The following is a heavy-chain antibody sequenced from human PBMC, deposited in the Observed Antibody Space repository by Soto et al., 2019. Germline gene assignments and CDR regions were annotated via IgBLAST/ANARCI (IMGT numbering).Heavy chain of an antibody. Sequence: PSETLSLTCTVSGGSISGYYSWSWIRQPPGKGLEWIGYIYHSGSTFYSPSLRSRVTISIDRSENQVSLKLNSVTAADTAVYYCARHTAVVGDFFDYWGQGTLVTSPQ. D-gene: IGHD5-18*01. J-gene: IGHJ4*02. V-gene: IGHV4-30-2*01. CDR1: GGSISGYYS. CDR3: ARHTAVVGDFFDY. CDR2: IYHSGST.